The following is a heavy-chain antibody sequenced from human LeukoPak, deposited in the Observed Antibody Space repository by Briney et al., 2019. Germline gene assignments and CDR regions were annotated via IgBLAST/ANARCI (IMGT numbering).Heavy chain of an antibody. CDR3: ARVLGGLLGMVVLSYMDV. D-gene: IGHD7-27*01. V-gene: IGHV4-39*07. CDR2: IYYSGST. J-gene: IGHJ6*03. CDR1: GGSISSSSYY. Sequence: SETLSLTCTVSGGSISSSSYYWGWIRQPPGKGLEWIGNIYYSGSTYYNPSLKSRVTISVDTSKNQFSLKLSSVTAADTAVYYCARVLGGLLGMVVLSYMDVWGKGTTVTVSS.